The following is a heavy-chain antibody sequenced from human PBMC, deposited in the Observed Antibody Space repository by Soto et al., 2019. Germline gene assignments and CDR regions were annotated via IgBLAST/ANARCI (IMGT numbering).Heavy chain of an antibody. V-gene: IGHV3-30-3*01. CDR2: ISSAGTFT. CDR1: GLPFSSHA. CDR3: VRVYVRQYDY. J-gene: IGHJ4*02. Sequence: QVQLVESGGGVVQPGTSLRLSCLVSGLPFSSHAMDWVRQAPGKGLEWLSIISSAGTFTYNAESVRGRFTISRDNSKNTLYLQMNNLRVVDTAVYYCVRVYVRQYDYWGQGTVVTVSS. D-gene: IGHD3-16*01.